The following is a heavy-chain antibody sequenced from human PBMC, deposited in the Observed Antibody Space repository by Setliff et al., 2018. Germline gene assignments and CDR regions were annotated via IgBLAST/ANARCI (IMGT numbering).Heavy chain of an antibody. J-gene: IGHJ6*03. Sequence: SVKVSCKASGGTFSSYGISWVRQAPGQGLEWMGGTIPMFGTTNYAQKFQGRATIITDESTSTAYMELSSLRSEDTAVYYCAREGVDSRPSTDYRYYMDVWGKGTTVTVSS. CDR2: TIPMFGTT. D-gene: IGHD5-12*01. CDR3: AREGVDSRPSTDYRYYMDV. V-gene: IGHV1-69*05. CDR1: GGTFSSYG.